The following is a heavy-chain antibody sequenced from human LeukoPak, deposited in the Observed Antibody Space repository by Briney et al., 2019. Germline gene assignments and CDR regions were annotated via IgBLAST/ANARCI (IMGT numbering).Heavy chain of an antibody. D-gene: IGHD6-6*01. Sequence: SETLSLTCTVSGYSMKSGYYWGWIRQSPGKGLEWMGSMFHSGSTYDNASLKSRVSISVDTSNNQFSLKLTFVTAADTAVYYCVRDAAHYMDVWGKGITVTVS. J-gene: IGHJ6*03. CDR3: VRDAAHYMDV. CDR2: MFHSGST. CDR1: GYSMKSGYY. V-gene: IGHV4-38-2*02.